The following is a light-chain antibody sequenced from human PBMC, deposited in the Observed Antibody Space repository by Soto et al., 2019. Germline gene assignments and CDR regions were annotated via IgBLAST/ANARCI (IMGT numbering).Light chain of an antibody. J-gene: IGKJ3*01. V-gene: IGKV1-39*01. CDR2: AAS. CDR1: QSISNY. CDR3: EQSYSTPYEFT. Sequence: DIQMTQSPSSLSASVGDRVTITCRASQSISNYLNWYQQKPGKAPRLLIYAASSLQSGVPSRFSGSGSGTDFTLTISSLQPEDFATYYCEQSYSTPYEFTLGPGTKVDFK.